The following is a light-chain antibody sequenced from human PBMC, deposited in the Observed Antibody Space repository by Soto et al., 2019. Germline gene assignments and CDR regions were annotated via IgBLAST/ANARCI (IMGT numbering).Light chain of an antibody. CDR2: DVS. V-gene: IGLV2-14*03. CDR3: SSFRSSSTSYV. Sequence: QSGLAERRAGYGCRGRSSTFHRTGPSSDLGDSNYVSWYQQHPGKAPKLVIYDVSNRPSGVSNRFSGSKSANTASLTISGLQAEDEADYYCSSFRSSSTSYVFGTGTKVTVL. J-gene: IGLJ1*01. CDR1: SSDLGDSNY.